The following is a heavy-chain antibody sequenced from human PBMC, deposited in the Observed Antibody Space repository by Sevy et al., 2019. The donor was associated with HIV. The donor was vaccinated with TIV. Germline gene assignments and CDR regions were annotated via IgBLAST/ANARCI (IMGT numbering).Heavy chain of an antibody. CDR2: ISWNSGSI. D-gene: IGHD3-10*01. CDR3: AKDAYYYGSGDAFDI. CDR1: GFTFDDYA. V-gene: IGHV3-9*01. Sequence: GGSLRLSCAASGFTFDDYAMHWVRQAPGKGLEWVSGISWNSGSIGYADSVKGRLTISRDNAKNSLYLQMNSLRAEDTALYYCAKDAYYYGSGDAFDIWGQGTMVTVSS. J-gene: IGHJ3*02.